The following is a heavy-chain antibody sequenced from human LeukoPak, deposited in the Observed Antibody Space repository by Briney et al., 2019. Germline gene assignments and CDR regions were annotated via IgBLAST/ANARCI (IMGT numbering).Heavy chain of an antibody. Sequence: GGSLRLSCAASGFTFSTYAVNWVRQAPGKGLEWVSTISGSGDGTYYADSVKGRFTISRDNSKDTLYLQMSSVRVDDTAVYYCARGAGSTVTTIDYWGRGTLVTVSS. J-gene: IGHJ4*02. V-gene: IGHV3-23*01. D-gene: IGHD4-17*01. CDR3: ARGAGSTVTTIDY. CDR2: ISGSGDGT. CDR1: GFTFSTYA.